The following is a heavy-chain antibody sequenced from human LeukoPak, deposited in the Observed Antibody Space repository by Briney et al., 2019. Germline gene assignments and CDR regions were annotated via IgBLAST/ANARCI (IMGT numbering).Heavy chain of an antibody. J-gene: IGHJ4*02. D-gene: IGHD2-8*01. CDR3: ARDCPSCSGGQWAFDY. V-gene: IGHV1-69*04. Sequence: SVKVSCKASGGTFSSYAISWVRQAPGQGLEWMGRIIPILGIANYAQKFQGRVTITADKSTSTAYMELSSLRSEDTAVYYCARDCPSCSGGQWAFDYWGQGTLVTVSS. CDR1: GGTFSSYA. CDR2: IIPILGIA.